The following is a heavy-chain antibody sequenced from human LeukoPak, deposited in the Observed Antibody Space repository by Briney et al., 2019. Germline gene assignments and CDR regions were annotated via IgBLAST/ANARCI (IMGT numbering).Heavy chain of an antibody. J-gene: IGHJ4*02. D-gene: IGHD2-2*01. CDR3: AKRDSSTSSSYFDY. V-gene: IGHV3-23*01. CDR2: ISGSGGST. Sequence: GGSLRLSCAASGFTFSSYAMSLVRQAPGKGLEWVSAISGSGGSTYYADSVKGRFTISRDNSKNTLYLQMNSLRAEDTAVYYCAKRDSSTSSSYFDYWGQGTLVTVSS. CDR1: GFTFSSYA.